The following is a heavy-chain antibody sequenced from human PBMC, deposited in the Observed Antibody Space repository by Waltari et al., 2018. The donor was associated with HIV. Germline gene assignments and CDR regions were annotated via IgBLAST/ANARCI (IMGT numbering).Heavy chain of an antibody. D-gene: IGHD3-3*01. CDR3: ARVDNYDFWNWFDP. V-gene: IGHV4-38-2*02. CDR2: IYHSGST. CDR1: GYSISSGYY. J-gene: IGHJ5*02. Sequence: QVQLQESGPGLVKPSETLSLTCTVSGYSISSGYYWGWIRQPPGKGLEWIGSIYHSGSTYYNPPLKSRVTISVDTSKNQFSLKLSSVTAADTAVYYCARVDNYDFWNWFDPWGQGTLVTVSS.